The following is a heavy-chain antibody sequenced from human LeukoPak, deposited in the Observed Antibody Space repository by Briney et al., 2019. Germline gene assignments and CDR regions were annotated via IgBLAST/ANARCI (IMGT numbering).Heavy chain of an antibody. D-gene: IGHD6-13*01. CDR3: ARGGEQQLDNWFDP. V-gene: IGHV4-34*01. CDR1: GGSINTYY. J-gene: IGHJ5*02. CDR2: INHSGST. Sequence: PSETLSLTCTVSGGSINTYYWSWIRQPPGKGLEWIGEINHSGSTNYNPSLKSRVTISVDTSKNQFSLKLSSVTAADTAVYYCARGGEQQLDNWFDPWGQGTLVTVSS.